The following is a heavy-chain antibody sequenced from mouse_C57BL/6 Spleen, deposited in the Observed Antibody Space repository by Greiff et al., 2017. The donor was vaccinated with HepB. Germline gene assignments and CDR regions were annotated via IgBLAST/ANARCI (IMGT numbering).Heavy chain of an antibody. CDR3: ARLGDYDWFAY. CDR1: GYTFTSYW. D-gene: IGHD2-4*01. Sequence: VQLQESGAELVRPGSSVKLSCKASGYTFTSYWMHWVKQRPIQGLEWIGNIDPSDSETHYNQKFKDKATLTVDKSSSTAYMQLSSLTSEDSAVYYCARLGDYDWFAYWGQGTLVTVSA. J-gene: IGHJ3*01. V-gene: IGHV1-52*01. CDR2: IDPSDSET.